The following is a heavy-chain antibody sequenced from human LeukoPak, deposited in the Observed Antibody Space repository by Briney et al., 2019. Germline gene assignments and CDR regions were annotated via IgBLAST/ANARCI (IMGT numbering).Heavy chain of an antibody. Sequence: SETLSLTCAVYGGSFSGYYWSWIRQPPGKGLEWIGEINHSGSTNYNPSLKSRVTISVDTSKNQFSLKLSSVTAADTAVYYCARGYSGSFFDYWGQGTLVTVSS. CDR2: INHSGST. D-gene: IGHD1-26*01. J-gene: IGHJ4*02. CDR3: ARGYSGSFFDY. CDR1: GGSFSGYY. V-gene: IGHV4-34*01.